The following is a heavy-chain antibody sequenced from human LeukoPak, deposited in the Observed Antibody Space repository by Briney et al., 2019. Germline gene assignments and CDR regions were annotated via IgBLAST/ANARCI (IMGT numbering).Heavy chain of an antibody. J-gene: IGHJ4*02. Sequence: GGSLRLSCAASGFTFSSYEMNWVRQAPGKGLEWVSAISGSGGSTYYADSVKGRFTISRDNSKNTLYLQMNSLRAEDTALYYCARDQPRAGVLATIRRSFTTLAYWGLGTLVTVSS. CDR2: ISGSGGST. V-gene: IGHV3-23*01. D-gene: IGHD5-12*01. CDR3: ARDQPRAGVLATIRRSFTTLAY. CDR1: GFTFSSYE.